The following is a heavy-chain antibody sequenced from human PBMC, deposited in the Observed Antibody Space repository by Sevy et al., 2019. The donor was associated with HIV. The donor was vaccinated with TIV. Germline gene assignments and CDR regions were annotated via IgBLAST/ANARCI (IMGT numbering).Heavy chain of an antibody. Sequence: GGSLRLSCAASGFTFSNAWMSWVRQAPGKGLEWVGRIKSKTDGGTTDYAAPGKGRFTIPRDHSKNTLYLQMNSLKTEDTAVYYCTSVPCSGGSCYGCYYYMDVWGKGTTVTVSS. J-gene: IGHJ6*03. V-gene: IGHV3-15*01. CDR2: IKSKTDGGTT. CDR1: GFTFSNAW. CDR3: TSVPCSGGSCYGCYYYMDV. D-gene: IGHD2-15*01.